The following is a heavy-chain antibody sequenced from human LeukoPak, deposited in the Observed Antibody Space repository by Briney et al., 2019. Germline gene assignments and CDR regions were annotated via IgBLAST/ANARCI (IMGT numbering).Heavy chain of an antibody. V-gene: IGHV4-38-2*02. CDR1: GYSISSGYY. J-gene: IGHJ4*02. CDR2: IYHSGST. D-gene: IGHD3-16*01. Sequence: SETLSPTCTVSGYSISSGYYWGWIRQPPGKGLEWIGSIYHSGSTYYNPSLKSRVTISVDTSKNQFSLKLSSVTAADTAVYYCAREPRWAGDLGGFDSWGQGPLVTVSS. CDR3: AREPRWAGDLGGFDS.